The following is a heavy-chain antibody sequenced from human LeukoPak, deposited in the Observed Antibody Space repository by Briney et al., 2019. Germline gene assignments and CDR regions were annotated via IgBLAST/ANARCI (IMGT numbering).Heavy chain of an antibody. CDR1: GGSISSYY. V-gene: IGHV4-4*07. Sequence: PSETLSLTCTVSGGSISSYYWSWIRQPAGKGLEWIRRIYTSGSTNYNPSLKSRVTMSVDTSKNQFSLKLSSVTAADTAVYYSAREPLGYCSGGSCYIDPWGQGTLVTVSS. CDR3: AREPLGYCSGGSCYIDP. J-gene: IGHJ5*02. D-gene: IGHD2-15*01. CDR2: IYTSGST.